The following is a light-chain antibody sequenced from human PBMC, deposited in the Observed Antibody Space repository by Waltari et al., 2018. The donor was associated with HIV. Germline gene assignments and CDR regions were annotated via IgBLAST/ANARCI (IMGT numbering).Light chain of an antibody. CDR3: RAWDSGLSGWV. Sequence: QAGLTQPPSMSTGLGQTATLTCTGDGNNVGDQGAAWLQHRQGHPPNLLSHRNNNRPSEISNRFCALRAGGTACLTISGLQAEDEADYFCRAWDSGLSGWVFGGGTQLTLL. CDR2: RNN. V-gene: IGLV10-54*04. CDR1: GNNVGDQG. J-gene: IGLJ3*02.